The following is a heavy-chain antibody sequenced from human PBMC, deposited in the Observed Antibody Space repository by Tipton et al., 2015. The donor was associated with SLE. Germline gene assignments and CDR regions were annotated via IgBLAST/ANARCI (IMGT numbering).Heavy chain of an antibody. CDR2: IYYSGST. CDR1: GGSISSYY. V-gene: IGHV4-59*08. Sequence: LRLSCTVSGGSISSYYWSWIRQPPGKGLEWIGYIYYSGSTNYNPSLKSRVTISVDTSTNQFSLKLSSVTAADTAVYYCARGGRGGFDAFDIWGQGTMVTVSS. D-gene: IGHD3-16*01. CDR3: ARGGRGGFDAFDI. J-gene: IGHJ3*02.